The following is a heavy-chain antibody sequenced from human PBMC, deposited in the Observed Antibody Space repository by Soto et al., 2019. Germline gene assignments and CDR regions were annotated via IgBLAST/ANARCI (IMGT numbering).Heavy chain of an antibody. V-gene: IGHV3-74*01. CDR3: ARDYDSSGYHSTF. D-gene: IGHD3-22*01. CDR2: INSEGTRS. Sequence: XGSLRLSCAASGFTFSSYWMHWVRQAPGKGLVWVSQINSEGTRSEHADSVKGRFTISRDNAKNTLYLQMNDLRAEDTAVYYCARDYDSSGYHSTFWGQGTLVTVSS. CDR1: GFTFSSYW. J-gene: IGHJ1*01.